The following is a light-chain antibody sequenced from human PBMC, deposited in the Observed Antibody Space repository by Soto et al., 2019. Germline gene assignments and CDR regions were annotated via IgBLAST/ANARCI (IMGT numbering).Light chain of an antibody. CDR1: QSVSSNY. Sequence: QCTDTLSLSPGERATLSGGGGQSVSSNYLAWYQQKPGQAPRLLIYDASNRATGIPARFSGSGSGTDFTLTISSLEPEDFAVYYCQQRSNWPPAFGQGTRLAI. CDR2: DAS. V-gene: IGKV3-11*01. J-gene: IGKJ5*01. CDR3: QQRSNWPPA.